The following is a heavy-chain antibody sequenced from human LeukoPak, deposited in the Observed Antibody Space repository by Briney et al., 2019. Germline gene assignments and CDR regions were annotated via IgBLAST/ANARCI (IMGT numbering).Heavy chain of an antibody. CDR3: ARGIMVRGAHFDY. CDR1: GYTFTSYY. J-gene: IGHJ4*02. CDR2: INPSGGST. Sequence: GASVKVSCKASGYTFTSYYMHWVRQAPGQGLEWMGIINPSGGSTSYAQKLQGRVTMTTDTSTSTAYMELRSLRSEDTAVYYCARGIMVRGAHFDYWGQGTLVTVSS. V-gene: IGHV1-46*01. D-gene: IGHD3-10*01.